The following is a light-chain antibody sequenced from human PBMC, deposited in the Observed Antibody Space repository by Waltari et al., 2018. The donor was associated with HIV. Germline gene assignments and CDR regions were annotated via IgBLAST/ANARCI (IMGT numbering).Light chain of an antibody. CDR2: DVS. V-gene: IGLV2-8*01. CDR1: RSDVGGYNY. J-gene: IGLJ1*01. Sequence: QSALTQPPSASGSLGQSVTISCTGTRSDVGGYNYVSWYQQHPGKAPKLMIFDVSKRPSGVPDRFSGSKSGNTAFLTVSGLQAEDEADYYCKSYAGSSNPYVFGTGTKVTVL. CDR3: KSYAGSSNPYV.